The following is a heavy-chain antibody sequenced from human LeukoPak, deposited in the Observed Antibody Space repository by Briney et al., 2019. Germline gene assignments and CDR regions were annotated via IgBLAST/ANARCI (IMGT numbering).Heavy chain of an antibody. J-gene: IGHJ4*02. CDR3: ARDYPVSVYYYDSSGYYDY. V-gene: IGHV3-21*01. CDR1: GFTFSSYS. Sequence: GGSLRLSCAASGFTFSSYSMNWIRQAPGKGLEWISSISSSSSYIYYADSVKGRFTISSDNAKNSLYLQMNSLRAEDTAVYYCARDYPVSVYYYDSSGYYDYWGQGTLVTVSS. D-gene: IGHD3-22*01. CDR2: ISSSSSYI.